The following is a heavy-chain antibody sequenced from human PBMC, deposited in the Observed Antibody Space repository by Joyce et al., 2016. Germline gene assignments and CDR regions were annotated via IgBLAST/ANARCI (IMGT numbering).Heavy chain of an antibody. Sequence: EVQLVESGRGLVQPGGSLRLSCTASGFTFSSYWMHWVRQVSGKGRVGLSHISSDVSSTSSADSVKGRFTISRDNAKNTLYLHMNSLRTDDTAVYYCARTGGSYYDYYYYGVDVWGQGTTVIVSS. CDR3: ARTGGSYYDYYYYGVDV. V-gene: IGHV3-74*01. CDR2: ISSDVSST. D-gene: IGHD1-26*01. J-gene: IGHJ6*02. CDR1: GFTFSSYW.